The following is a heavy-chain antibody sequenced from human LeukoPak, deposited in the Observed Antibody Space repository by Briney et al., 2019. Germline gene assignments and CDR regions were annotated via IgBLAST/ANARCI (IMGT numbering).Heavy chain of an antibody. Sequence: ASVKVSCKASGNTFTGDYMHWVRQTPGQRLEWMGWINPNSGGTNYAQKFQGRVTMTRDTSISTAYMELSRLRSDDTAVYYCARAYGGNSVQDYWGQGTLVTVSS. D-gene: IGHD4-23*01. J-gene: IGHJ4*02. CDR2: INPNSGGT. CDR3: ARAYGGNSVQDY. CDR1: GNTFTGDY. V-gene: IGHV1-2*02.